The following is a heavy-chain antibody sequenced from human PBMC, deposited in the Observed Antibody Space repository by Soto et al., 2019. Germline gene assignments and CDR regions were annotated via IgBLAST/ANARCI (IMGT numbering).Heavy chain of an antibody. CDR1: GYTFTDYY. CDR2: INPNSGGT. V-gene: IGHV1-2*02. CDR3: ARAGIAAAGSGEYGMDV. Sequence: ASVKVSCKASGYTFTDYYMHWVLQAPGQGLEWMGWINPNSGGTKYAQKFQGRVTMTRDTSISTAHMELSSLRSDDTAVYYCARAGIAAAGSGEYGMDVWGQGTTVTVSS. D-gene: IGHD6-13*01. J-gene: IGHJ6*02.